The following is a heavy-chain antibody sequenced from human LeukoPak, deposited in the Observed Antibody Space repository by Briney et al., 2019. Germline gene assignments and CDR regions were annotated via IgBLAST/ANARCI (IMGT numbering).Heavy chain of an antibody. J-gene: IGHJ4*02. V-gene: IGHV3-30-3*01. CDR2: ISDDGSRQ. Sequence: GGSLRLSCAATGFTFSNYAIHWGRQAPGRGLEWVAFISDDGSRQHYADSVKGRFTISRDNSKNTLNLQMNSLRAEDTAVYYCVKDRTGTYTLDYWGQGTLVTVSS. CDR3: VKDRTGTYTLDY. CDR1: GFTFSNYA. D-gene: IGHD3-10*01.